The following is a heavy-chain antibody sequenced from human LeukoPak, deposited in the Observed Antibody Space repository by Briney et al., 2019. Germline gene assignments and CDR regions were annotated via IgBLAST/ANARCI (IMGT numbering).Heavy chain of an antibody. CDR3: AHILEDNYDFWSGLGRGGFDY. CDR2: IYYNDDK. Sequence: SGPTLVNPTQTLTLTCTFSGFSLSTTGVGVGWIRQPPGKALEWLALIYYNDDKRYSPSLKSRLTITKDTSKNQVVLTMTNMDPVDTATYYCAHILEDNYDFWSGLGRGGFDYWGQGTLVTVSS. CDR1: GFSLSTTGVG. V-gene: IGHV2-5*01. J-gene: IGHJ4*02. D-gene: IGHD3-3*01.